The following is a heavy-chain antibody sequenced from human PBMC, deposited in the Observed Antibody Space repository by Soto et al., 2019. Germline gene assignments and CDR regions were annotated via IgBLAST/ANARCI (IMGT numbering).Heavy chain of an antibody. CDR3: ARGLGHCTNRVCYTYADYYYDAMDV. CDR1: GGSMRSSSYY. D-gene: IGHD2-8*01. J-gene: IGHJ6*02. V-gene: IGHV4-39*07. CDR2: IYYSGST. Sequence: PSGSLPLTCTVSGGSMRSSSYYGCWIRQPPGKGLEWIGSIYYSGSTYYNPSLKSRVTISVDTSKNQFSLKLSSVTAADTAVSYCARGLGHCTNRVCYTYADYYYDAMDVWGRGTTVTGS.